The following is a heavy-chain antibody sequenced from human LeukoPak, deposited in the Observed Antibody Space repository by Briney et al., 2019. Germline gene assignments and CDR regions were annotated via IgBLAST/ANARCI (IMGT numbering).Heavy chain of an antibody. CDR2: IWYDGSDK. D-gene: IGHD3-10*01. CDR1: GFTFRTYG. V-gene: IGHV3-33*01. CDR3: AREGYYGSGSPPSLYFDY. Sequence: GGSLRLSCAASGFTFRTYGMHWVRQAPGKGLEWVAVIWYDGSDKYHADSVKGRFTISRDNSRSTLYLQMNSLRPEDTAIYYCAREGYYGSGSPPSLYFDYWGQGTLVTVSS. J-gene: IGHJ4*02.